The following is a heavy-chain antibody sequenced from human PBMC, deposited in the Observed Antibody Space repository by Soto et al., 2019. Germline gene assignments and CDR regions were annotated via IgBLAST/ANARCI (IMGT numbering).Heavy chain of an antibody. J-gene: IGHJ6*02. CDR2: ISKSGGST. CDR3: ARGHYGLDG. CDR1: GFTFSTFA. Sequence: GGSLRLSCAASGFTFSTFAMTWVRQAPGKGLEWVSSISKSGGSTYYAGSVKGRFTISRDNSKNTLDLQMNSLRAEDTAVYYCARGHYGLDGWGQGNTVTVSS. V-gene: IGHV3-23*01.